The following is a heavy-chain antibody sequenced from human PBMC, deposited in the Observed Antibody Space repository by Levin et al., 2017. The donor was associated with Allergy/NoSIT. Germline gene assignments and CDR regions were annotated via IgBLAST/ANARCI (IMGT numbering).Heavy chain of an antibody. CDR1: GFTFSSYE. V-gene: IGHV3-48*03. J-gene: IGHJ4*02. D-gene: IGHD3-3*01. CDR3: ARQLGNFWSGYNYFDY. CDR2: ISSTGSTI. Sequence: AGGSLRLSCAASGFTFSSYEMNWVRRAPGKGLEWVSYISSTGSTIYSADSVKGRFTISRDNAKNSLYLHMNSLRAEDTAVYYCARQLGNFWSGYNYFDYWAREPWSPSPQ.